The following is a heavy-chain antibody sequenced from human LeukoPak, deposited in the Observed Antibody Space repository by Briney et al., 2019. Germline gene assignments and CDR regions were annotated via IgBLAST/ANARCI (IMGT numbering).Heavy chain of an antibody. CDR2: IYYTGST. V-gene: IGHV4-59*01. J-gene: IGHJ6*02. CDR3: ARGQKLHVPSGTYYNDYYYYGMDV. CDR1: GVSISSYY. D-gene: IGHD3-10*01. Sequence: SETLSLTCTVSGVSISSYYWTWIRQPPGKGLEWVGYIYYTGSTNYNPSLKSRVTISVDTSKNQFSLKLSSVTAADTAVYCCARGQKLHVPSGTYYNDYYYYGMDVWGQGTTVTVSS.